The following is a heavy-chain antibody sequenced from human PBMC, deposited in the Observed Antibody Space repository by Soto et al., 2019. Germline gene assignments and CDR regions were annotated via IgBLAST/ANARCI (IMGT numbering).Heavy chain of an antibody. CDR3: ARDRLRVGGTVTNDGMDV. V-gene: IGHV4-31*03. J-gene: IGHJ6*02. D-gene: IGHD4-4*01. CDR1: GGSISSGGYY. Sequence: SETLSLTCTVSGGSISSGGYYWSWIRQHPGKGLEWIGYIYYSGSTYYNPSLKSRVTISVDTSKNQFSLKLSSVTAADTAVYYCARDRLRVGGTVTNDGMDVWGQGTTATVSS. CDR2: IYYSGST.